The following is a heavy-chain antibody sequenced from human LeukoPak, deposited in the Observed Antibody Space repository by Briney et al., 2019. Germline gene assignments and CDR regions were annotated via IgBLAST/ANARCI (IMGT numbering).Heavy chain of an antibody. CDR2: IYYSGST. CDR1: GGSISSYY. CDR3: ARRGIRSSSWYGNPAEYSQH. D-gene: IGHD6-13*01. J-gene: IGHJ1*01. Sequence: SETLSLTCTVSGGSISSYYWSWIRQPPGKGLEWIGYIYYSGSTNYNPSLKSRVTISVDTSKNQFSLKLSSVTAADTAVYYCARRGIRSSSWYGNPAEYSQHCAQGTLVTGS. V-gene: IGHV4-59*12.